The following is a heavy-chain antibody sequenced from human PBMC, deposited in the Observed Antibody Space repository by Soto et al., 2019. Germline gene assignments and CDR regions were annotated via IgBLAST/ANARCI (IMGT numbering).Heavy chain of an antibody. CDR3: AREVGRGSGIYYLDY. J-gene: IGHJ4*02. Sequence: EVQLVESGGGLVQPGGSLRLSCAASGFTFSMYWMHWVRQAPGKGLLWVSRINGDGTDTTYADSVKGRFTISRDNAKNTVYLQMNGLRAEDTAVYYCAREVGRGSGIYYLDYWGQETLVTVSS. CDR1: GFTFSMYW. V-gene: IGHV3-74*03. D-gene: IGHD3-16*01. CDR2: INGDGTDT.